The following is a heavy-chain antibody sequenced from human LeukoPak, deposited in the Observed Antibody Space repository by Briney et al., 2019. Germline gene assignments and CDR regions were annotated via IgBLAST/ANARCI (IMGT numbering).Heavy chain of an antibody. V-gene: IGHV1-69*13. Sequence: SVKVSCKASGGTFSSYAISWVRQAPGQGLEWMGGIIPIFGTANYAQKFQGRVTITADESTSTAYMELSSLRSEDTAVYYCATDILDCSGGSCYADLYYYGMDVWGQGTTVTVSS. CDR1: GGTFSSYA. J-gene: IGHJ6*02. CDR2: IIPIFGTA. D-gene: IGHD2-15*01. CDR3: ATDILDCSGGSCYADLYYYGMDV.